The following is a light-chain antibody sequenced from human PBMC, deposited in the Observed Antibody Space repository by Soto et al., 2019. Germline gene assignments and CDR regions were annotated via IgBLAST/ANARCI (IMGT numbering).Light chain of an antibody. V-gene: IGKV1-39*01. CDR1: QSIASY. CDR3: QQSYSTPIT. CDR2: AAS. J-gene: IGKJ5*01. Sequence: DGQMTQSPYSLSAFVGDRVTITCRSGQSIASYLNWYQQKPGKAPKFLIYAASSLQSGVPSRFSGSGSGTDFTLTISSLQPEDFATYFCQQSYSTPITCGQGTRPAI.